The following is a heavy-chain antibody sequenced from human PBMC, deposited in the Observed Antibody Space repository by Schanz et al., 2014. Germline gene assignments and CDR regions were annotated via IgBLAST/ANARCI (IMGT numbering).Heavy chain of an antibody. J-gene: IGHJ4*02. Sequence: QVQLVQSGAEVKKPGASVKVSCEASGGTFSSSTLTWVRQAPGQGLEWMGWMNPNSGNTGYAQKFQGRVTMTRHTSISTAYMELSSLRSEDTAVYYCARDGEAAAGCDYWGQGTLVTVSS. CDR2: MNPNSGNT. V-gene: IGHV1-8*01. CDR3: ARDGEAAAGCDY. CDR1: GGTFSSST. D-gene: IGHD6-13*01.